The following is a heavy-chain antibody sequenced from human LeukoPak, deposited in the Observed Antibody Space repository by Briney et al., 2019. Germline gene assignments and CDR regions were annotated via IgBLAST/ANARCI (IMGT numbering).Heavy chain of an antibody. Sequence: GGSLRLSCAASGFTFSSYSMNWVRQAPGKGLEWVSSISSSSSYIYYADSVKGRFTISRDNAKNSLYLQMNSLRAEDTAVYYCARAGNYYDSSGYYSSAYYFDYWGQGTLVTVSS. CDR3: ARAGNYYDSSGYYSSAYYFDY. CDR2: ISSSSSYI. D-gene: IGHD3-22*01. J-gene: IGHJ4*02. CDR1: GFTFSSYS. V-gene: IGHV3-21*01.